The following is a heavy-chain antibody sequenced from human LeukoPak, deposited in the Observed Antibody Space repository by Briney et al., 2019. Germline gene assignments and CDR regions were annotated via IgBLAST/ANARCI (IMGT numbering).Heavy chain of an antibody. J-gene: IGHJ3*02. Sequence: SETLSLTCTVSGGSISSYYWSWIRQPPGKGLEWIGYIYYSGSTNYNPSLKSRVTISVDTSKNQFSLKLSSVTAADTAVYYCARVIYCSGGSCYGSDAFDIWGQGTMVTVSS. CDR2: IYYSGST. CDR1: GGSISSYY. D-gene: IGHD2-15*01. CDR3: ARVIYCSGGSCYGSDAFDI. V-gene: IGHV4-59*08.